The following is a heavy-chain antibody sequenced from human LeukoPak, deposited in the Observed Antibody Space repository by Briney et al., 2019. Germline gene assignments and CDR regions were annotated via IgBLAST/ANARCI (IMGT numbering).Heavy chain of an antibody. CDR3: ARDRPTAMESSFYFYGMDV. V-gene: IGHV1-18*01. Sequence: ASMKVSCKASGYTFTSYGISWVRQAPGQGLEWMGRINSYNGNTNYAQKLQGRVTMTTDTSTSTAYMEVRSLRSDDTAVFYCARDRPTAMESSFYFYGMDVWGQGTTVTVSS. D-gene: IGHD5-18*01. CDR2: INSYNGNT. J-gene: IGHJ6*02. CDR1: GYTFTSYG.